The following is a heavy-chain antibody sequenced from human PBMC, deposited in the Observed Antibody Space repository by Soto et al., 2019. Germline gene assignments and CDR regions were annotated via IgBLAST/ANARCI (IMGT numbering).Heavy chain of an antibody. Sequence: LSLTCAVYGGSFSGYYWSWIRQPPGKGLEWNGEINHSGSTNYNPSLKSRVTISVDTSKNQFSLKLSSVTAADTAVYYCARWGRIAARNYYYYGMDVWGQGTTVTVSS. V-gene: IGHV4-34*01. J-gene: IGHJ6*02. CDR1: GGSFSGYY. D-gene: IGHD6-6*01. CDR3: ARWGRIAARNYYYYGMDV. CDR2: INHSGST.